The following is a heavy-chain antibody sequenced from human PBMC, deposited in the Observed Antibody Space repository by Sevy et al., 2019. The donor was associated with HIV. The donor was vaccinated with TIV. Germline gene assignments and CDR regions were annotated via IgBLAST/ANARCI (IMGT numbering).Heavy chain of an antibody. Sequence: GGSLRLSCAASGFTFSSYGMHWVRQAPGKGLEWVAVIWYDGSNKYYADSVKDRFTISRDNSKNTLYLQMNSLRAEDTAVYYCARDRTDDYGDYGRYFDYWGQGTLVTVSS. CDR2: IWYDGSNK. V-gene: IGHV3-33*01. CDR1: GFTFSSYG. J-gene: IGHJ4*02. D-gene: IGHD4-17*01. CDR3: ARDRTDDYGDYGRYFDY.